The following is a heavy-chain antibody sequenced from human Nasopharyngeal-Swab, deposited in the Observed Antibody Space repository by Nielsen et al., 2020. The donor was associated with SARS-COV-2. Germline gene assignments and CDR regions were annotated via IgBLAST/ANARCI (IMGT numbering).Heavy chain of an antibody. D-gene: IGHD1-7*01. J-gene: IGHJ4*02. V-gene: IGHV3-30-3*01. CDR2: ISYDGSSN. CDR3: VGNNWNYGGVGY. Sequence: LSLTCAASGFIFSTYAMHWARQAPGKGLEWVALISYDGSSNYYAHSVKGRFTISRDNAKNSLYLQMNSLRAEDTAVYYCVGNNWNYGGVGYWGQGTLVTVSS. CDR1: GFIFSTYA.